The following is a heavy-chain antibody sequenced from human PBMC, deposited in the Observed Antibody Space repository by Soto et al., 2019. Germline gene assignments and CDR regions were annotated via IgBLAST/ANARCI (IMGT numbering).Heavy chain of an antibody. CDR2: INHSGST. Sequence: PSETLSLTCAVYGGSFSGYYWSWIRQPPGKGLEWIGEINHSGSTNYNPSLKSRVTISVDTSKNQFSLKLSSVTAADTAVYYCANRGGDTSHYYYYMDVWGKGTTVTVSS. CDR1: GGSFSGYY. J-gene: IGHJ6*03. CDR3: ANRGGDTSHYYYYMDV. D-gene: IGHD3-10*01. V-gene: IGHV4-34*01.